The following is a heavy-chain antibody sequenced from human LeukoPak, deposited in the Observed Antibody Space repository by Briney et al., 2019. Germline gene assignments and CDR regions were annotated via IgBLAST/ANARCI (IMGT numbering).Heavy chain of an antibody. D-gene: IGHD2-2*01. CDR1: GYTFTGYY. V-gene: IGHV1-2*04. CDR2: INPNSGGT. J-gene: IGHJ3*02. Sequence: ASVKVSCKASGYTFTGYYMHWVRQAPGQGLEWMGWINPNSGGTNYAQKFQGWVTMTRDTSISTAYMELSRLRSDDTAVYYCARGQLLTPDAFDIWGQGTMVTVSS. CDR3: ARGQLLTPDAFDI.